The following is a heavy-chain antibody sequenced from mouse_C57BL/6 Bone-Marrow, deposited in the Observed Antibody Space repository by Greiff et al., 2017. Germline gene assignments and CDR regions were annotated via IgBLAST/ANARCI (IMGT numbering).Heavy chain of an antibody. J-gene: IGHJ2*01. CDR2: ISSGSSTI. D-gene: IGHD3-3*01. CDR1: GFTFSDYG. Sequence: EVKLMESGGGLVKPGGSLKLSCAASGFTFSDYGMHWVRQAPEKGLEWVAYISSGSSTIYYADPVKGRFTISRDNAKNTLFLQMTSLRSEDTAMYYCARGGGRRYFDYWGQGTTLTVSS. V-gene: IGHV5-17*01. CDR3: ARGGGRRYFDY.